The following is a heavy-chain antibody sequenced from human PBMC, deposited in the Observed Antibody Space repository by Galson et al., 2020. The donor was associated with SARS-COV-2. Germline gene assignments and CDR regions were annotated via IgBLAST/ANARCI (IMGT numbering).Heavy chain of an antibody. Sequence: GGSLRLSCAASGFTFDDYAMHWVRQAPGKGLEWVSGISWNSGSIGYADSVKGRFTISRDNAKNSLYLQMNSLRAEDTALYYCAKIGGGLAYWGQGTLVTVSS. CDR3: AKIGGGLAY. V-gene: IGHV3-9*01. CDR1: GFTFDDYA. CDR2: ISWNSGSI. J-gene: IGHJ4*02. D-gene: IGHD2-15*01.